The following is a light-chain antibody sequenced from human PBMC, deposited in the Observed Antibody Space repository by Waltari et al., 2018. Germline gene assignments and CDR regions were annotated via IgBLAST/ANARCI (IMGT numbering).Light chain of an antibody. V-gene: IGKV4-1*01. Sequence: DYVMTQSPDSVAVSLGERATINCKWSRNLLYSPNNKNYLAWLQQKAGQPPKLLIYWAASRESGVPHRFSCCGSVSDITLTLSRLLADDVAVYYCQQYYANPRTFGPGTRVEIK. CDR2: WAA. CDR3: QQYYANPRT. J-gene: IGKJ1*01. CDR1: RNLLYSPNNKNY.